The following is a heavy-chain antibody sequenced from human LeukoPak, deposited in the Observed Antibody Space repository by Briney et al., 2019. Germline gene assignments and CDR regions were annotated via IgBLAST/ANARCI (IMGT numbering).Heavy chain of an antibody. CDR3: ARPRTAATTNEYYADY. V-gene: IGHV5-51*01. CDR1: GYSFTSYW. J-gene: IGHJ4*02. CDR2: IYPGDSDT. Sequence: GESLKISCEASGYSFTSYWIGWVRQMPGKGLEWMGIIYPGDSDTRYSPSFQGQVTISADKSINTAYLQWSSLKASDSAMYYCARPRTAATTNEYYADYWGRGTLVTVSS. D-gene: IGHD4-17*01.